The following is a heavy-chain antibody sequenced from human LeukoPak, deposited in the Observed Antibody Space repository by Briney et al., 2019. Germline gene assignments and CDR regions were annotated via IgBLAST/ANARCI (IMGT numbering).Heavy chain of an antibody. CDR1: GFTFDNYA. J-gene: IGHJ6*03. CDR3: ARGPDAPEGAPFFYHYMDV. V-gene: IGHV3-23*05. CDR2: IYGNGYSI. Sequence: GGSLILSCVTSGFTFDNYAMTWVRQAPGKGLDWVSSIYGNGYSIYYADSVRGRFTLSRDNSRNTLYLEMKNLRAEDTAVYYCARGPDAPEGAPFFYHYMDVWGKGTTVSVS. D-gene: IGHD2/OR15-2a*01.